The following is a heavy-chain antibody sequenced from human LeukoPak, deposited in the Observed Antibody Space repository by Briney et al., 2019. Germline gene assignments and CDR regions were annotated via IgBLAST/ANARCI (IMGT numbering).Heavy chain of an antibody. Sequence: PGGSLRLSCAASGFNFSTYAMSWVRRAPGKGLEWFSPITGSDFRTYYADAVKGRFTISRDNSKNTVFLQMNSLRAEDTAVYYCAKMRGGNYYEWQFDYWGQGTLVTVSS. CDR1: GFNFSTYA. V-gene: IGHV3-23*01. J-gene: IGHJ4*02. CDR3: AKMRGGNYYEWQFDY. D-gene: IGHD1-26*01. CDR2: ITGSDFRT.